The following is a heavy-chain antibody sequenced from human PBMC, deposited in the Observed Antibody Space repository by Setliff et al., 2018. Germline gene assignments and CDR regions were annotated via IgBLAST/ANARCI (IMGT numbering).Heavy chain of an antibody. CDR2: IYSGGYT. J-gene: IGHJ4*02. CDR1: GFTVSSSY. CDR3: ARDPGAY. D-gene: IGHD1-26*01. Sequence: GESLKISCAASGFTVSSSYMSWVRQAPGKGLEWVSIIYSGGYTNYADSVKGRFTISRDNSKNTLCLQMNSLRAEDTAVYYCARDPGAYWGQGTLVTVSS. V-gene: IGHV3-53*01.